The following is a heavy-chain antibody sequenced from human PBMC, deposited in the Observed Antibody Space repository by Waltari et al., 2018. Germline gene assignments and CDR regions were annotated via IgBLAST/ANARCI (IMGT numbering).Heavy chain of an antibody. J-gene: IGHJ4*02. V-gene: IGHV3-48*01. Sequence: EVQLVESGGGLVQPGGSLRLSCGVSGFTFSSYSMNWVRQAPGKGLGWVAYMSGSSSTIYYADSVKGRFTISRDNDKNSMHLQMSSLRAEDTAVYYCATAARRRDVGDLSWGQGTLVTVSS. CDR3: ATAARRRDVGDLS. CDR1: GFTFSSYS. CDR2: MSGSSSTI. D-gene: IGHD3-16*02.